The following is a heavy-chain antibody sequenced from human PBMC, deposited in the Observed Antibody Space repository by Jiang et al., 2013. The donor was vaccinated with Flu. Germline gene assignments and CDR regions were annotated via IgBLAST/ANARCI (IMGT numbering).Heavy chain of an antibody. CDR2: IYPADSDT. CDR1: GYSFTSYW. Sequence: LKISCMASGYSFTSYWIGWVRQMPGKGLEWMGIIYPADSDTRYSPSFEGQVTISADKSVSTIYLQWSSLKASDTAMYYCARHSAPDITLCPIDLWGQGTMVTVSS. CDR3: ARHSAPDITLCPIDL. V-gene: IGHV5-51*01. D-gene: IGHD2-15*01. J-gene: IGHJ3*01.